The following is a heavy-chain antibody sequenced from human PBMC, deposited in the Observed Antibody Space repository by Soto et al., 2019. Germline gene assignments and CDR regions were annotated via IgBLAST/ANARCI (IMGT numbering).Heavy chain of an antibody. CDR1: GFYFSSNS. J-gene: IGHJ5*02. D-gene: IGHD3-10*01. V-gene: IGHV3-23*01. CDR2: ISATGDKT. Sequence: PGGSLRLSCAASGFYFSSNSMTWVRQAPGKGLEWVSGISATGDKTFYLDSVRGRFTVSRDIYKNILYLHMSSLRAEDTAVYYCTKWSGFGDAWGQGTLVTVSS. CDR3: TKWSGFGDA.